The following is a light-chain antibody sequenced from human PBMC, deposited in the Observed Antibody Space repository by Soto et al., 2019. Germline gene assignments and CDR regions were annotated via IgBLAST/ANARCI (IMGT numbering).Light chain of an antibody. V-gene: IGKV1-5*03. J-gene: IGKJ1*01. Sequence: DIQMTQSPATLSASVGDRVTITCRASQSIDSWLAWHQQKPGQVPKLLISKASSLESGVPSRFSGSGSGTEFTLTISSLQPDDSATYYCHQYNIYRAFGQGTKVDIK. CDR2: KAS. CDR1: QSIDSW. CDR3: HQYNIYRA.